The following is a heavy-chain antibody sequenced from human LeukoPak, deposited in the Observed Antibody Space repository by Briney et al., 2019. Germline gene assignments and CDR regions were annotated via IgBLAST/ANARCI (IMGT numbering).Heavy chain of an antibody. CDR3: ASHYDSSGYYGDY. V-gene: IGHV4-59*08. CDR2: IYYSGST. J-gene: IGHJ4*02. Sequence: SETLSLTCTVSGGSISSYYWSWIRQPPGKGLEWIGYIYYSGSTNYNPSLKSRVTISVDTSKNQFSLKLSSVTAADTAVYYCASHYDSSGYYGDYWGQGSLVTVSS. CDR1: GGSISSYY. D-gene: IGHD3-22*01.